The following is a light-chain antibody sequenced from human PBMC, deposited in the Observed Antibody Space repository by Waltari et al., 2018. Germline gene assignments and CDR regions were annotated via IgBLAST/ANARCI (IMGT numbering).Light chain of an antibody. CDR1: QSVGSN. CDR2: AAS. CDR3: QQYNNWPPYT. V-gene: IGKV3-15*01. J-gene: IGKJ2*01. Sequence: DIVMTQSPATLSVSPGERATLSCRASQSVGSNLAWDQQKPGKALRLLIFAASRRATGIPARFSGSGSGTEFTLTIGSLQSEDFAVYYCQQYNNWPPYTFGQGTKLEIK.